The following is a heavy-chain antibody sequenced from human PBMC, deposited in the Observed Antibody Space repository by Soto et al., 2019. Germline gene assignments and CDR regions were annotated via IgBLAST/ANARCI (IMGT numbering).Heavy chain of an antibody. CDR1: GFTFSSYW. CDR2: IKQDGSEK. V-gene: IGHV3-7*03. CDR3: ARGVVITVGAFDI. J-gene: IGHJ3*02. D-gene: IGHD3-22*01. Sequence: EVQLVESGGGLVQPGGYLRLSCAASGFTFSSYWMSWVRQAPGKGLEWVANIKQDGSEKYYVDSVKGRFTISRDNAKNSLYLQMNSLRAEDTAVYYCARGVVITVGAFDIWGQGTMVTVSS.